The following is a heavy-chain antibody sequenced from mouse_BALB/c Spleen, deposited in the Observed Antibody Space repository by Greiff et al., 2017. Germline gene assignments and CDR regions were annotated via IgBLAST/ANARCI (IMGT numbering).Heavy chain of an antibody. Sequence: QVQLQQSGAELAKPGASVKMSCKASGYTFTSYWMHWVKQRPGQGLEWIGYINPSTGYTEYNQKFKDKATLTADKSSSTAYMQLSSLTSEDSAVYYCARSDRYDGGYAMDYWGQGTSVTVSS. J-gene: IGHJ4*01. CDR2: INPSTGYT. V-gene: IGHV1-7*01. CDR3: ARSDRYDGGYAMDY. D-gene: IGHD2-14*01. CDR1: GYTFTSYW.